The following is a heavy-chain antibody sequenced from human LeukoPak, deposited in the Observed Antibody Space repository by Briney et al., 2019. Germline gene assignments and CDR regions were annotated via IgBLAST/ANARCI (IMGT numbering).Heavy chain of an antibody. V-gene: IGHV3-23*01. J-gene: IGHJ4*02. CDR3: ARDRNYGTKY. CDR1: GFMFSNFP. D-gene: IGHD3-10*01. Sequence: GGSLRLSCATSGFMFSNFPMTWVRQAPGKGLEWVSAISGSGSSTYYGDSVKGRFTISRDNANNSLYLQMNSLRAEDAAVYYCARDRNYGTKYWGQGTLVTVSS. CDR2: ISGSGSST.